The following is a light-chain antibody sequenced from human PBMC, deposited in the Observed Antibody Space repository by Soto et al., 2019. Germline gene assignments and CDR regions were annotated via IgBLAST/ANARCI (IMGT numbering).Light chain of an antibody. J-gene: IGKJ5*01. CDR3: QQYNNWPPIT. CDR1: QSVSSN. Sequence: EIVMTQSPATLSVPPGERATLSCRASQSVSSNLAWYQQKPGQAPRLLIYGASTRATGIPARSSGSWSGTEFTLTISSLQSEDFAVYYCQQYNNWPPITFGQGTKLEIK. V-gene: IGKV3-15*01. CDR2: GAS.